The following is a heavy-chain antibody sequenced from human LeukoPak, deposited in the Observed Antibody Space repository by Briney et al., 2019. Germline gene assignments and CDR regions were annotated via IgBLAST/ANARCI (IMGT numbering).Heavy chain of an antibody. J-gene: IGHJ6*02. V-gene: IGHV3-53*01. Sequence: PGGSLRLSCAASGFIVSSNHMSWVRQAPGMGLEWVSIIYSGGSTYYADSVKGRFTITRDNAKYTLFLQMNNLGAEDTAVYYCAKDRGAPDFYYYYYGMDVWGQGTTVTVSS. CDR1: GFIVSSNH. D-gene: IGHD1-14*01. CDR2: IYSGGST. CDR3: AKDRGAPDFYYYYYGMDV.